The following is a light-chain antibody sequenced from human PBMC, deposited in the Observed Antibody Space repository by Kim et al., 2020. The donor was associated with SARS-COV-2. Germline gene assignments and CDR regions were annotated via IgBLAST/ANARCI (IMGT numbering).Light chain of an antibody. Sequence: LAPRGRATLSCRASQSVSSSYLSWYQQKPGQAPRLLIYGASTRATGIPARFSGSGSGTDFTLTISSLQPEDFAVYYCQQDYNLPYTFGQGTKLE. V-gene: IGKV3D-7*01. CDR1: QSVSSSY. CDR2: GAS. CDR3: QQDYNLPYT. J-gene: IGKJ2*01.